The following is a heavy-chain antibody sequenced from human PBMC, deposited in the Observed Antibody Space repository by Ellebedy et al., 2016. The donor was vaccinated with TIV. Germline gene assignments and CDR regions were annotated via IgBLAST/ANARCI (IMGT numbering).Heavy chain of an antibody. Sequence: GESLKISCAASGVTVSSNFMAWVRQAPGKGLEWVSVIYRGGDTANAESVKGRFTISRDSSTNTLDLQMNSLRAGDTAVYYCARDRARDTVVNYYFYGMDVWGQGTTVTVSS. V-gene: IGHV3-53*01. D-gene: IGHD4-23*01. CDR1: GVTVSSNF. CDR2: IYRGGDT. J-gene: IGHJ6*02. CDR3: ARDRARDTVVNYYFYGMDV.